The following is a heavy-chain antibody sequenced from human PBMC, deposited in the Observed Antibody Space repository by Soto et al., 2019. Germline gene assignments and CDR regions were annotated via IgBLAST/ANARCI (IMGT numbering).Heavy chain of an antibody. CDR2: IWSDGSKT. V-gene: IGHV3-33*01. J-gene: IGHJ5*02. Sequence: QVQLAESGGGVVQPGRSLRLSCEASGFAFSSYGMHWVRQAPGKGLEWVAVIWSDGSKTYYADSVKGRFTISRESSQNTLSLQMNSLRVEETAVYYCVRDDKGWFDTWGQGTTVTDSS. CDR1: GFAFSSYG. CDR3: VRDDKGWFDT.